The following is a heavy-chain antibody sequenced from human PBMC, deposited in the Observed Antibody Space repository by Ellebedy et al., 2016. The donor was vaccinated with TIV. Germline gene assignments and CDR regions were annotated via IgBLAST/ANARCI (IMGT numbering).Heavy chain of an antibody. D-gene: IGHD3-22*01. V-gene: IGHV1-69*13. CDR1: AGTSNNYA. Sequence: SVQVSCKASAGTSNNYAINWVRHAPGHELEWMGGIIPIFSTPNYAQKFQDRVTITADESTSTTYMALSILTSEDTAVYYCARPRDYSHGGRYPIYFFDSWGQGTLVTVSS. CDR2: IIPIFSTP. CDR3: ARPRDYSHGGRYPIYFFDS. J-gene: IGHJ4*02.